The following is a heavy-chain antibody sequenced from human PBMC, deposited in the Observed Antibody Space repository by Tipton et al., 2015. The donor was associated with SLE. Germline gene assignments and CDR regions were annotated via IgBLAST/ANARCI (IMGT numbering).Heavy chain of an antibody. CDR1: GFTFDDYD. Sequence: SLRLSCAASGFTFDDYDMSWVRQAPGKGLEWVSGINWSGYSTDYADSVKGRFTMSRDNAKNSLYLQMNSLRAEDTALYYCARRSRGLTTSRYLDYWGQGTLGTVAS. CDR3: ARRSRGLTTSRYLDY. J-gene: IGHJ4*02. CDR2: INWSGYST. D-gene: IGHD4-11*01. V-gene: IGHV3-20*04.